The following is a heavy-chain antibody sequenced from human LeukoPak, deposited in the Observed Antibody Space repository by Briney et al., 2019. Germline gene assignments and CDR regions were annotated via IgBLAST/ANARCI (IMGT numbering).Heavy chain of an antibody. Sequence: PSETLSLSCTVSGDSISSSSSYWGWLRQPPGKALEWIGNIYYSVSAYSSPSLKSRVTSYNPSLKSRVTISVDTSKNQFSLKLTSVTATDTAVYYCARLAGRDGYRRGHYYYGVDVWGQGTTFTVSS. J-gene: IGHJ6*02. V-gene: IGHV4-39*01. CDR1: GDSISSSSSY. CDR3: ARLAGRDGYRRGHYYYGVDV. D-gene: IGHD5-24*01. CDR2: IYYSVSAYSSPSLKSRVT.